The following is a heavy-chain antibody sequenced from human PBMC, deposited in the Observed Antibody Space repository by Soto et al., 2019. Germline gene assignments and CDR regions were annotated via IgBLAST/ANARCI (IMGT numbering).Heavy chain of an antibody. CDR1: GFTFSSCA. CDR3: AKVVRDGNHYYDF. Sequence: VGSLRLSCAASGFTFSSCAMGWVRQAPGKGLEWVSGISGNGGSTYYADSVKGRFTISRDTSKNTLYLQMDSLGAEDTAIYYCAKVVRDGNHYYDFWGQGTLVTISS. J-gene: IGHJ4*02. V-gene: IGHV3-23*01. D-gene: IGHD2-15*01. CDR2: ISGNGGST.